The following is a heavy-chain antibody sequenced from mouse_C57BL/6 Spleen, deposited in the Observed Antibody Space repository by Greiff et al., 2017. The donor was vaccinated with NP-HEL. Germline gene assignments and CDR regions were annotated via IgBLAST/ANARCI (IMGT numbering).Heavy chain of an antibody. CDR1: GYTFTDYY. CDR2: INPNNGGT. CDR3: ARSPITTVVARAMDY. V-gene: IGHV1-26*01. Sequence: EVQLQQSGPELVKPGASVKISCKASGYTFTDYYMNWVKQSHGKSLEWIGDINPNNGGTSYNQKFKGKATLTVDKSSSTAYMELRSLTSEDSAVYYCARSPITTVVARAMDYWGQGTSVTVSS. D-gene: IGHD1-1*01. J-gene: IGHJ4*01.